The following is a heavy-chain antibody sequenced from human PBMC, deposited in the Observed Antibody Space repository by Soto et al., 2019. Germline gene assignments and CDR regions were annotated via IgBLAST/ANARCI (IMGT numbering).Heavy chain of an antibody. CDR1: GGTFSNFG. V-gene: IGHV1-69*15. CDR2: IIPIFGTP. J-gene: IGHJ4*02. CDR3: ARVTGIPPAVES. D-gene: IGHD1-1*01. Sequence: QVQLVQSGADVKKPGSSVKVSCKAAGGTFSNFGISWVRQAPGQGLEWMGTIIPIFGTPNYAQNFQGRGTITADESTSTAYMQLSRLTFQDTAVYYCARVTGIPPAVESWCQGTLVTVS.